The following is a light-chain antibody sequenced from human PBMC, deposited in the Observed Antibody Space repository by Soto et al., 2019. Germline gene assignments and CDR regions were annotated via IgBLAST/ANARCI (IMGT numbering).Light chain of an antibody. CDR3: QQYGTSYT. V-gene: IGKV3-20*01. Sequence: EIVLTQSPGTLSLSPGERATLSCRASQSVSSSNLAWYQKKPGQAPRLLIYGASSRATGIPERFSGSGSGTEFTLTIRRLEPEDFAVYYCQQYGTSYTFGQGTKLEIK. CDR2: GAS. CDR1: QSVSSSN. J-gene: IGKJ2*01.